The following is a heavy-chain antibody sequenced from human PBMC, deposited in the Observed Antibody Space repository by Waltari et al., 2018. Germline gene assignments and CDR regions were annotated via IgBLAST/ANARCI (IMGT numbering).Heavy chain of an antibody. Sequence: QAQLVQSGAEVKKPGASVKVSCKASGYTFTTYGIGWVGQAPGQGLQWMGWDNTNNGNTKYAQNLQGRVTMTTDSTTSTAYMELRSLTSDDTAVYYCARKACIGDCYQFDPWGQGTLVTVSS. CDR2: DNTNNGNT. J-gene: IGHJ5*02. V-gene: IGHV1-18*01. CDR3: ARKACIGDCYQFDP. D-gene: IGHD2-21*02. CDR1: GYTFTTYG.